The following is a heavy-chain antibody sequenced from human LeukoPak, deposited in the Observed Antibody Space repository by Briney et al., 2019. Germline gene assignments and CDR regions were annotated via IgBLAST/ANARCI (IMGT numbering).Heavy chain of an antibody. Sequence: SETLSLTCTVSGASVSSTTYYWAWIRQPPGRGLEWIGSVYYSGSTYYTRSLKSRVTISVDTSKNQFSLKLSSVTAADTAVYYCARRPRNLLRYAGPLDYWGQGTLVTVSS. CDR3: ARRPRNLLRYAGPLDY. CDR2: VYYSGST. D-gene: IGHD3-9*01. V-gene: IGHV4-39*07. CDR1: GASVSSTTYY. J-gene: IGHJ4*02.